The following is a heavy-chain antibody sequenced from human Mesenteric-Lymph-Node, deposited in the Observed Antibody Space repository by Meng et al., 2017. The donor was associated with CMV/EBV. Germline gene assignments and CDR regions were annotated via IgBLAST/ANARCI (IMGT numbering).Heavy chain of an antibody. J-gene: IGHJ3*02. D-gene: IGHD2-15*01. CDR1: GFTFSSYA. CDR2: ISGSGGST. Sequence: GESLKISCAASGFTFSSYAMSWVRQAPGKGLEWVSAISGSGGSTYYADSVKGRFTISRDNSKNTLYLQMNSLRAEDTAVYYCAKGEGRPWRAFDIWGQGTMVTVS. CDR3: AKGEGRPWRAFDI. V-gene: IGHV3-23*01.